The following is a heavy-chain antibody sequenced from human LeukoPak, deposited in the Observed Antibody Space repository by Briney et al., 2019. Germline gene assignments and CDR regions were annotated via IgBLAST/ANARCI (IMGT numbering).Heavy chain of an antibody. Sequence: GGSLRLSCAASGFTFSSYGMHWVRQASGKGLEWVSAISGSGGSTYYADSVKGRFTISRDNSKNTLYLQMNSLRAEDTAVYYCAKEITPGIAVAGPWYWGQGTLVTVSS. J-gene: IGHJ4*02. CDR3: AKEITPGIAVAGPWY. D-gene: IGHD6-19*01. CDR2: ISGSGGST. V-gene: IGHV3-23*01. CDR1: GFTFSSYG.